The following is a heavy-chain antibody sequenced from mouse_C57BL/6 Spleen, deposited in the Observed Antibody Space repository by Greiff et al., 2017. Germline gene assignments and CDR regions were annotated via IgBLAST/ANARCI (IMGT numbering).Heavy chain of an antibody. V-gene: IGHV1-59*01. J-gene: IGHJ3*01. CDR1: GYTFTSYW. CDR3: ARGGAQATYFFAY. D-gene: IGHD3-2*02. CDR2: LDPSDSYT. Sequence: QVQLQQPGAELVRPGTSVKLSCKASGYTFTSYWMHWVKQRPGQGLAWIGVLDPSDSYTNYNQKFKGKATLTVDTSSSTAYMQLSSLTSEDSAVYYCARGGAQATYFFAYWGQGTLVTVSA.